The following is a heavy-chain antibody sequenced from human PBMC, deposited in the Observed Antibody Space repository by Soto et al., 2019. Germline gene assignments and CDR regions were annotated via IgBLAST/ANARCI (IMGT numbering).Heavy chain of an antibody. CDR1: GGSISSSNW. D-gene: IGHD3-16*01. CDR2: SYHSGST. J-gene: IGHJ4*02. V-gene: IGHV4-4*02. Sequence: QVQLQESRPGLVKPSGTLSLTCAVSGGSISSSNWWSWVRQPPGKGLEWIGESYHSGSTNYNPSLKSRVPLSIDKSKNQFSLEMSSVTAADTAVYYCARVDGYYCWGSLFDYGGQGTLVTVSS. CDR3: ARVDGYYCWGSLFDY.